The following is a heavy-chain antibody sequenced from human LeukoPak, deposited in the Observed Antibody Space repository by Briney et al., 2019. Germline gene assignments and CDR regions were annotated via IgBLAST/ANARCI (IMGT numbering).Heavy chain of an antibody. J-gene: IGHJ5*02. V-gene: IGHV3-11*04. Sequence: GSLRLSCAASGFTFSDYYMSWIRRAPGKGLEWVSYISSSGSTIYYSDSVKGRFTISRDNAKNSLYLQMNSLRAEDTAVYYCARDHCSGGSCYWFDPWGQGTLVTVSS. D-gene: IGHD2-15*01. CDR3: ARDHCSGGSCYWFDP. CDR2: ISSSGSTI. CDR1: GFTFSDYY.